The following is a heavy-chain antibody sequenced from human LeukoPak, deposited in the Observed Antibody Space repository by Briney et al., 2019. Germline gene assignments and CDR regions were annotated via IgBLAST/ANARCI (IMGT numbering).Heavy chain of an antibody. V-gene: IGHV1-8*02. CDR3: ARGPLGRYSGYDLDY. Sequence: SSVKVSCKASGGTFSSYAISWVRQVPGQGLEWMGWMYPNSGNTGYAQKFQGRVTMTRNTSISTAYMELSSLRSEDTAVYYCARGPLGRYSGYDLDYWGQGTLVTASS. D-gene: IGHD5-12*01. J-gene: IGHJ4*02. CDR2: MYPNSGNT. CDR1: GGTFSSYA.